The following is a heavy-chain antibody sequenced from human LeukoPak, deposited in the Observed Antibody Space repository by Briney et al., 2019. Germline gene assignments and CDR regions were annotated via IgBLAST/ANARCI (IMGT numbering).Heavy chain of an antibody. J-gene: IGHJ4*02. D-gene: IGHD2-8*01. Sequence: GGSLRLSCAASGFTVSSNYMSWVRQAPGKGLEWASVIYSGGSTYYADSVKGRFTISRDNSKNTLYLQMNSLRAEDTAVYYCARVSDAVSFDYWGQGTLVTVSS. CDR1: GFTVSSNY. V-gene: IGHV3-53*01. CDR2: IYSGGST. CDR3: ARVSDAVSFDY.